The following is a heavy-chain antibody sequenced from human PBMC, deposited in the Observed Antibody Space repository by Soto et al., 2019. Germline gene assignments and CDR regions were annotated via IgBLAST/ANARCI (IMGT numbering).Heavy chain of an antibody. CDR2: ISGGEIAT. Sequence: SGESLRLSYAATGFTFSHYAMSWVRQAPGKGLEWVSGISGGEIATFYADSVKGRFTISRDNSKNTLYLQINSLRTEDTAVYYCAKDVIVVVTQGEFDLWGQGTLFTVSS. CDR3: AKDVIVVVTQGEFDL. J-gene: IGHJ5*02. CDR1: GFTFSHYA. D-gene: IGHD3-22*01. V-gene: IGHV3-23*01.